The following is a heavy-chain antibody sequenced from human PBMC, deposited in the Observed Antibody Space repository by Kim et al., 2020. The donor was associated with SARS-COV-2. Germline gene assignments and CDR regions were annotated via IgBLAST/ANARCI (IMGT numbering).Heavy chain of an antibody. CDR3: ARIKQYDFWSGPSSGGYFDY. D-gene: IGHD3-3*01. CDR1: GFTVSSNY. CDR2: IYSGGST. J-gene: IGHJ4*02. V-gene: IGHV3-53*01. Sequence: GGSLRLSCAASGFTVSSNYMSWVRQAPGKGLEWVSVIYSGGSTYYADSVKGRFTISRDNSKNTLYLQMNSLRAEDTAVYYCARIKQYDFWSGPSSGGYFDYWGQGTLVTVSS.